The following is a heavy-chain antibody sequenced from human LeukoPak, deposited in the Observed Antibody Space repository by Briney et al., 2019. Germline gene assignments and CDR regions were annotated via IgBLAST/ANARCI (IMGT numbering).Heavy chain of an antibody. Sequence: SETLSLTCTVSGGSISSYYWSWIRQPPGKGLEWIGYIYYSGSTNYNPSLKSRVTISVDTSKNQFSLQLNSVTPEDTAVYYCARDGRDGGNSFDYWGLGTLVTVSS. CDR3: ARDGRDGGNSFDY. CDR2: IYYSGST. D-gene: IGHD4-23*01. J-gene: IGHJ4*02. V-gene: IGHV4-59*12. CDR1: GGSISSYY.